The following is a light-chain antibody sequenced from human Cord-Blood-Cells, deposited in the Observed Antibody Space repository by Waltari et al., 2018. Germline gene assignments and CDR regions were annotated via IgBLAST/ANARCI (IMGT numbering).Light chain of an antibody. Sequence: DIVMNQSPDSLAVSLGARAPIHCKSSQSVLYSSNNKNYLAWYQQKPGQPPKLLIYWASTRESGVPDRFSGSGSGTDFTLTISSLQAEDVAVYYCQQYYSTPYTFGQGTKLEIK. CDR2: WAS. CDR3: QQYYSTPYT. CDR1: QSVLYSSNNKNY. V-gene: IGKV4-1*01. J-gene: IGKJ2*01.